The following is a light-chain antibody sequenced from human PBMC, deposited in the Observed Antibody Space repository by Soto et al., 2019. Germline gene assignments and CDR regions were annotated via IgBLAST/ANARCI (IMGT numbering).Light chain of an antibody. V-gene: IGLV2-8*01. Sequence: QSVLTQPPSASGSPGQSVTISCTGTSSDVGGYNYVSWYQQHPGKAPKLMIYEVSKRPSGVPDRFSGSKSGNTASLTVSGLQAEDEADYYCSSDAGSNNSCHVFGPGTKVSVL. CDR3: SSDAGSNNSCHV. J-gene: IGLJ1*01. CDR1: SSDVGGYNY. CDR2: EVS.